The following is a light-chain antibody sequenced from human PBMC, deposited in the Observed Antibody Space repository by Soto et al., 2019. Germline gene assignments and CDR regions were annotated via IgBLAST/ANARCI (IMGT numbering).Light chain of an antibody. CDR3: QHYSTWLWT. V-gene: IGKV3-15*01. Sequence: EIVMTQSPATLSVSPGERATLSCRASQSVDSKLAWYQQKPGQGPRLLIYGASSRATGIPARFSGSGSGTEFTLTISXXQSEDFAVYYCQHYSTWLWTFGQGTKVEIK. CDR1: QSVDSK. J-gene: IGKJ1*01. CDR2: GAS.